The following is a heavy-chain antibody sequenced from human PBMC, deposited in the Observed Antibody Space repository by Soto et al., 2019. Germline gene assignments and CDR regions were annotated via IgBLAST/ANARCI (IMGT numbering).Heavy chain of an antibody. J-gene: IGHJ4*02. V-gene: IGHV1-2*02. Sequence: QVQLAQSGAEVKKLGASVKVSCKASGYTFTGYQMHWVRQAPGQGLEWMGWINPNSGGTNSAQKFHGRVTMTRDTSTTPASMELDRLTSDDTAVYYCARGRAIVSPGNWGQRTLVSV. CDR2: INPNSGGT. CDR1: GYTFTGYQ. D-gene: IGHD2-21*01. CDR3: ARGRAIVSPGN.